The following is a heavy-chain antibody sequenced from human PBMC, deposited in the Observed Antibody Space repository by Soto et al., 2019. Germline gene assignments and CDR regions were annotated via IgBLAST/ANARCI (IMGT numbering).Heavy chain of an antibody. Sequence: GGSLRLSCAASGFTFSSYVMGWVRQAPGKGLEWVSAISGNGADTYYADSVKGRFTVSRDNSKNTLYLQINSLRADDTAVYYCAKRRGEGYFDYWGQGTQVTVSS. CDR2: ISGNGADT. CDR3: AKRRGEGYFDY. D-gene: IGHD3-16*01. V-gene: IGHV3-23*01. J-gene: IGHJ4*02. CDR1: GFTFSSYV.